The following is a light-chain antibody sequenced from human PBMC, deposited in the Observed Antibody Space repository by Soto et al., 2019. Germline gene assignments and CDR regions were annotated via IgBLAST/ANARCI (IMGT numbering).Light chain of an antibody. J-gene: IGKJ1*01. V-gene: IGKV3-11*01. CDR3: QQRSSWPRT. CDR1: QSVSSY. Sequence: EIVLTQSPATLSLSPGERATLSCRASQSVSSYLAWYQQKPGQAPRLLIYDASNRATGIPARFSGRGSGTDFTLTISSLEPEDFAVYYCQQRSSWPRTFGQGNKGEIK. CDR2: DAS.